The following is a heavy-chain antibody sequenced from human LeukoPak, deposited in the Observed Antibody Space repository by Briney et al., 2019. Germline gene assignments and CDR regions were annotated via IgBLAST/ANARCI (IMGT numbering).Heavy chain of an antibody. CDR1: GFTFNTYW. J-gene: IGHJ4*02. D-gene: IGHD6-13*01. Sequence: GGSLRLSCAASGFTFNTYWMNWVRQAPGKGLEWVSSISSSSSYIYYADSVKGRFTISRDNAKNSLYLQMNSLRAEDTAVYYCARDRYSSSWFFDYWGQGTLVTVSS. V-gene: IGHV3-21*01. CDR2: ISSSSSYI. CDR3: ARDRYSSSWFFDY.